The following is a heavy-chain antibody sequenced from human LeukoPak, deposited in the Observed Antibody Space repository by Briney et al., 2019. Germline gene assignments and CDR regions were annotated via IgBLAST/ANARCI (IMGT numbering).Heavy chain of an antibody. CDR2: ISSSSSYI. Sequence: GGSLKLSCAASGFTFSSYSMNWVRQAPGKGLEWVSSISSSSSYIYYADSVKGRLTISRDNAKNSLYLQMNSLRAEDTAVYYCARVYDFWSGRTGYYGMDVWGQGTTVTVSS. CDR3: ARVYDFWSGRTGYYGMDV. V-gene: IGHV3-21*01. J-gene: IGHJ6*02. CDR1: GFTFSSYS. D-gene: IGHD3-3*01.